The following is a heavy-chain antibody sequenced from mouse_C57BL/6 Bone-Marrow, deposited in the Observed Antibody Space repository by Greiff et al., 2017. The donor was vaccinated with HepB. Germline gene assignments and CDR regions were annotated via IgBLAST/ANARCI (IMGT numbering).Heavy chain of an antibody. D-gene: IGHD1-1*01. V-gene: IGHV5-4*01. CDR3: ARGGTTVVSDY. J-gene: IGHJ2*01. CDR2: ISDGGSYT. Sequence: EVQRVESGGGLVKPGGSLKLSCAASGFTFSSYAMSWVRQTPEKRLEWVATISDGGSYTYYPDNVKGRFTISRDNAKNNLYLQMSHLKSEDTAMYYCARGGTTVVSDYWGQGTTLTVSS. CDR1: GFTFSSYA.